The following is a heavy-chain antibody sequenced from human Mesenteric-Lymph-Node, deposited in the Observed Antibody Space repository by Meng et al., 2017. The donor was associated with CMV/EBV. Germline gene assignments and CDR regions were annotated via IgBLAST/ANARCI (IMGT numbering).Heavy chain of an antibody. CDR3: ARDDGIAVAGTAYYYYGMDV. CDR1: GFTFSSYW. Sequence: GESLKISCAASGFTFSSYWMSWVRQAPGKGLEWVANIKQDGSEKYYVDSVKGRFTISRDNAKNSLYLQMNSLRAEDTAVYYCARDDGIAVAGTAYYYYGMDVWGQGTTVTVSS. J-gene: IGHJ6*02. V-gene: IGHV3-7*01. CDR2: IKQDGSEK. D-gene: IGHD6-19*01.